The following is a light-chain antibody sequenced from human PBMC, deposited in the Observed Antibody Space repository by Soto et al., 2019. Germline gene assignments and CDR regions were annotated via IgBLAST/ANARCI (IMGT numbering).Light chain of an antibody. CDR3: CSYAGSSTYVV. Sequence: QSALTQPASVSGSPGQSITIACTGTSRDVGSYNLVSWYQQHPGKAPKLMIYEGSKRPSGFSNRFSGSKSGNTASLTISGLQAEDEADYYCCSYAGSSTYVVFGRGTKLTVL. J-gene: IGLJ2*01. V-gene: IGLV2-23*01. CDR1: SRDVGSYNL. CDR2: EGS.